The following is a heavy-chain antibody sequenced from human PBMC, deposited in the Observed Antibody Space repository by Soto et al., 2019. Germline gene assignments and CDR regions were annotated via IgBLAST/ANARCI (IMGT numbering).Heavy chain of an antibody. V-gene: IGHV4-39*02. J-gene: IGHJ4*02. CDR3: ARPGGSGWFYFDS. D-gene: IGHD6-13*01. CDR2: IYYSGST. CDR1: GESISGTIYY. Sequence: SETLSLTCIVSGESISGTIYYWGWIRQLPGQGLEWIGSIYYSGSTYYNPSLNSRVTISVDTSKNHFSLKLTSVTAADKAVYYCARPGGSGWFYFDSWGQGSQVTVS.